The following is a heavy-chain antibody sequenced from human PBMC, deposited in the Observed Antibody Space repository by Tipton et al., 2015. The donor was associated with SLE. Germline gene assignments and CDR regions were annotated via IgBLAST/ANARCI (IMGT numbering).Heavy chain of an antibody. CDR1: GFSFNLYT. J-gene: IGHJ4*02. V-gene: IGHV3-21*06. CDR3: ARDKGTAWTSLDS. CDR2: ISSTSGSI. Sequence: SLRLSCAGSGFSFNLYTMNWVRQAPGKGLEWASLISSTSGSIHYADSVKGRFTISRDNAKNSLFLQMDSLRVEDTAVYFCARDKGTAWTSLDSWGQGTLVAVSS. D-gene: IGHD3-10*01.